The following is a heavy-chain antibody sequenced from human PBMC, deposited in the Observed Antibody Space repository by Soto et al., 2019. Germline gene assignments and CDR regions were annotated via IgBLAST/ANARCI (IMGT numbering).Heavy chain of an antibody. D-gene: IGHD3-9*01. V-gene: IGHV1-69*15. J-gene: IGHJ3*02. CDR2: IIPVSGAT. CDR3: AIASVRTGTFNI. CDR1: GGTFSNYG. Sequence: QVQLVQSEAEVRKPGSSVKVSCKASGGTFSNYGINWVRQAPGQGLEWMGRIIPVSGATEHAQKFQGRVTTTADESTSTAYMELSSLTSEDTAVFYCAIASVRTGTFNIWGQGTMVTVSS.